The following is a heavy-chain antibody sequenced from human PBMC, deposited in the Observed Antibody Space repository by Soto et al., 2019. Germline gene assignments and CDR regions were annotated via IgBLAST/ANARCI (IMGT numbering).Heavy chain of an antibody. CDR3: ARSPPYGDYLDY. J-gene: IGHJ4*02. V-gene: IGHV3-64*02. CDR2: ISTNGGST. Sequence: GGSLRLSCAASGFTFSSYSMHWVRQAPGKGLEYVSAISTNGGSTYYADSVKGRFTISRDNSKNTLYLQMGSLRADDMAVYYCARSPPYGDYLDYWGQGTLVTVSS. D-gene: IGHD4-17*01. CDR1: GFTFSSYS.